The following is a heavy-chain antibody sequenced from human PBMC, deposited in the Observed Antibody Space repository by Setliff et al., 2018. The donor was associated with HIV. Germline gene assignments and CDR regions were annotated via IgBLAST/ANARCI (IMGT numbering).Heavy chain of an antibody. D-gene: IGHD6-19*01. CDR2: IYHSGST. Sequence: KTSETLSLTCTVSGGSISSYYWSWIRQPPGKGLEWIGYIYHSGSTNYNPYLESRLTISVDTSKNQFSLKLSSVTAADTAVYYCARPYPRSDDAFDIWGQRTMVTVSS. CDR1: GGSISSYY. CDR3: ARPYPRSDDAFDI. V-gene: IGHV4-59*08. J-gene: IGHJ3*02.